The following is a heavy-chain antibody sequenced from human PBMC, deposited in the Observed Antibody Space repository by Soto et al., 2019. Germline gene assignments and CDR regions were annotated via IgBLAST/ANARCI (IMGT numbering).Heavy chain of an antibody. CDR3: ARGTYYYDGSGYIFDN. CDR2: IYYSGRT. V-gene: IGHV4-59*01. D-gene: IGHD3-22*01. Sequence: LSLTCTVSGGSISTYYWSWIRQTPGKGLEWIGHIYYSGRTSYKPSLKSRVSISVDTSKNQFSLKVSSVTAADTAVYYCARGTYYYDGSGYIFDNWGQGALVTVSS. J-gene: IGHJ4*02. CDR1: GGSISTYY.